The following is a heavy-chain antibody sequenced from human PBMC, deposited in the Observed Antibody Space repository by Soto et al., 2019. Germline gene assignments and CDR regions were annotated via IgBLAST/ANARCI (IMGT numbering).Heavy chain of an antibody. V-gene: IGHV1-69*02. Sequence: QVQLVQSGAEVKKPGSSVRVSCRASGDTFNFYTLSWVRQVPGHGPEWMGRIIPMLGMSDYAQKFQGRVTIMADKSTSTVYMNLSGLTSEDTAVYCCATNYGSGSTHFDYWGQGTLVTVSS. CDR2: IIPMLGMS. D-gene: IGHD3-10*01. J-gene: IGHJ4*02. CDR3: ATNYGSGSTHFDY. CDR1: GDTFNFYT.